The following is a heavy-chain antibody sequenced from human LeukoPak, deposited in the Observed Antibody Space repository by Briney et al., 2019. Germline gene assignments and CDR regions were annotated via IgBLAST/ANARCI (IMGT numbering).Heavy chain of an antibody. CDR3: ARDSGTTGEVRFDP. D-gene: IGHD4-17*01. CDR1: GGSISSYY. CDR2: ISFSGST. V-gene: IGHV4-4*07. J-gene: IGHJ5*02. Sequence: SETLSLTCTVSGGSISSYYWSWIRQPAAKGLEWIGRISFSGSTDYNPSLKSRVAMSLDSSKTQFSLKLSSVTAADTAIYYCARDSGTTGEVRFDPWGQGILVTVSA.